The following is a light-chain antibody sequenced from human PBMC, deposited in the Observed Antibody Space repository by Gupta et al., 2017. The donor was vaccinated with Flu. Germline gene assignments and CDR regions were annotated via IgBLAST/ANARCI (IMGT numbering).Light chain of an antibody. CDR1: QNIDRF. CDR2: DLS. CDR3: QLRRVYPPMWT. Sequence: EIVLTQSPVTLSSSPGERVTLSCTASQNIDRFLAWFQHTSGQAPRLLIYDLSNRASGIPVRCSGSGAGTDVMLTISSRDPEEFAVYYCQLRRVYPPMWTFGQGTKVEI. V-gene: IGKV3-11*01. J-gene: IGKJ1*01.